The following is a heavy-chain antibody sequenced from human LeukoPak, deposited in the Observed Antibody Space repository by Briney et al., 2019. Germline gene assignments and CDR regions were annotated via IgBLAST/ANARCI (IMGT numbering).Heavy chain of an antibody. CDR2: YDPEDDEV. Sequence: GASVKLSCKVLGDSLTALSIHWVRQAPGKGLGWMGGYDPEDDEVIYAQRFQGRVSMTEETAEDTAYLELSSLKSDDTAVYYCAAPSEYCSTRFCNVLNYWGQGTLLTVSS. CDR3: AAPSEYCSTRFCNVLNY. CDR1: GDSLTALS. D-gene: IGHD2-2*01. J-gene: IGHJ4*02. V-gene: IGHV1-24*01.